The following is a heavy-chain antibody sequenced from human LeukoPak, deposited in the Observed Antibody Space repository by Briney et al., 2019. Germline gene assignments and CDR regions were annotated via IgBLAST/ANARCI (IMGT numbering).Heavy chain of an antibody. CDR3: ARVDTAMVIDY. V-gene: IGHV1-69*04. CDR2: IIRILGIA. J-gene: IGHJ4*02. Sequence: SVKVSCKASGGTFSSYAISWVRHAPGQGLEWMGRIIRILGIANYAQKFQGRVTITADKSTSTAYMELSSLRSEDTSVYYCARVDTAMVIDYWGQGTLVTVSS. D-gene: IGHD5-18*01. CDR1: GGTFSSYA.